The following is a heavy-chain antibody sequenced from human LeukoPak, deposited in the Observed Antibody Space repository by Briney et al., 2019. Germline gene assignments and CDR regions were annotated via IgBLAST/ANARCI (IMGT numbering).Heavy chain of an antibody. CDR3: SRGGYYGSGSLDYYYYMDV. CDR2: INPSGGST. V-gene: IGHV1-46*01. CDR1: GYTFTSYY. D-gene: IGHD3-10*01. J-gene: IGHJ6*03. Sequence: ASVKVSCKASGYTFTSYYMHWVRQAPGQRLEWLGIINPSGGSTSYAQKFQGRVTMTRDTSTSTVYMALSRLRSEDTAVYYCSRGGYYGSGSLDYYYYMDVWGKGTTVTISS.